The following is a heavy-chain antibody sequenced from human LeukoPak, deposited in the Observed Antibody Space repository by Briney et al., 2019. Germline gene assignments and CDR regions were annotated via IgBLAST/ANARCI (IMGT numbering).Heavy chain of an antibody. J-gene: IGHJ4*02. CDR1: GYTYSTYD. CDR2: INVGNGHT. D-gene: IGHD6-13*01. V-gene: IGHV1-3*01. CDR3: GILRYSSSWSPLDY. Sequence: VASVKVSCKASGYTYSTYDIHWVRQAPGQRLEWMGWINVGNGHTKYSQTFQDRVTITRDRSANTAYMELSSLRSEDTAVYYCGILRYSSSWSPLDYWGQGTLVTVSS.